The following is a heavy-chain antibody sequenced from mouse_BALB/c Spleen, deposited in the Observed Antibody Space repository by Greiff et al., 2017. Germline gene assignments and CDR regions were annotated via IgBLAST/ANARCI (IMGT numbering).Heavy chain of an antibody. Sequence: EVQLVESGGGLVKPGGSLKLSCAASGFTFSDYYMYWVRQTPEKRLEWVATISDGGSYTYYPDSVKGRFTISRDNAKNNLYLQMSSLKSEDTAMYYCAREGVRRYYYAMDYWGQGTSVTVSS. J-gene: IGHJ4*01. CDR2: ISDGGSYT. D-gene: IGHD1-2*01. CDR3: AREGVRRYYYAMDY. CDR1: GFTFSDYY. V-gene: IGHV5-4*02.